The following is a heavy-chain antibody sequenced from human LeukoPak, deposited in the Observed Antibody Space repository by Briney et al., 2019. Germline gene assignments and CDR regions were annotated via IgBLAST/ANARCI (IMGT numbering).Heavy chain of an antibody. Sequence: SETLSLTCAVYGGSFSGYYWSWIRQPPGKGLEWIGEINHSGSTNYNPSLKSRVTISVDTSKNQFSLKLSSVTAADTAVYYCARDGYCSGGSCPIRIDYWGQGTLVTVSS. D-gene: IGHD2-15*01. CDR1: GGSFSGYY. CDR3: ARDGYCSGGSCPIRIDY. V-gene: IGHV4-34*01. CDR2: INHSGST. J-gene: IGHJ4*02.